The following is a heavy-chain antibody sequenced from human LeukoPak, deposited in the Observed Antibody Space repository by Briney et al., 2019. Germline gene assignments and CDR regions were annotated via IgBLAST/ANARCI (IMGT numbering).Heavy chain of an antibody. CDR3: ARESSYYDSSGYQSHFDY. Sequence: PSETLSLTCTVSGGSISSYCWSWIRQPPGKGLEWIGYIYYSGSTNYNPSLKSRVTISVDTSKNQFSLKLSSVTAADTAVYYCARESSYYDSSGYQSHFDYWGQGTLVTVSS. CDR2: IYYSGST. J-gene: IGHJ4*02. V-gene: IGHV4-59*01. CDR1: GGSISSYC. D-gene: IGHD3-22*01.